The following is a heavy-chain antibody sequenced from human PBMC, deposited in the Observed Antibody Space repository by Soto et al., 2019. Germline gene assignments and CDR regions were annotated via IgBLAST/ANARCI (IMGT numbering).Heavy chain of an antibody. Sequence: GGSLRLSCAASGFTFSSYAMHWVRQAPGKGLEYVSAISSNGGSTYYANSVKGRFTISRDNSKNTLYLQMGSLRAEDMAVYYCARSPGITGTFDYWGQGTLVTVSS. CDR1: GFTFSSYA. CDR2: ISSNGGST. CDR3: ARSPGITGTFDY. D-gene: IGHD1-20*01. V-gene: IGHV3-64*01. J-gene: IGHJ4*02.